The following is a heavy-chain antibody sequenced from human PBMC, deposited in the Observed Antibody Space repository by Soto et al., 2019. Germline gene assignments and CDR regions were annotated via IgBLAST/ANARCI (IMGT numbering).Heavy chain of an antibody. V-gene: IGHV1-18*01. D-gene: IGHD6-13*01. CDR3: ARDPPTIASAGREDY. J-gene: IGHJ4*02. Sequence: QVQLVQSGAEVKKPGASVKVSCKASGYTFTSYGISWVRQAPGQGLERMGWISAYNGNTNYAQKLQGRVTMTTDTSTSTAYMELSSLRSDDTAVYYCARDPPTIASAGREDYWGQGTLVTVSS. CDR1: GYTFTSYG. CDR2: ISAYNGNT.